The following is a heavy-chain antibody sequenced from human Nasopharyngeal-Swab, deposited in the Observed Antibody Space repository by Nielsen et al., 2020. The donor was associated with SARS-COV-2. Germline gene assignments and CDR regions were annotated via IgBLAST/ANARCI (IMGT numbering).Heavy chain of an antibody. J-gene: IGHJ1*01. Sequence: SETLSLTCTVSGGSISSYYWSWIRQPAGKGLEWIGRIYTSGSTNYNLSLKSRVTMSVDTSKNQFSLKLSSVTAADTAVYYCASQIQLWEYFQHWGQGTLVTVSS. CDR3: ASQIQLWEYFQH. CDR2: IYTSGST. V-gene: IGHV4-4*07. D-gene: IGHD5-18*01. CDR1: GGSISSYY.